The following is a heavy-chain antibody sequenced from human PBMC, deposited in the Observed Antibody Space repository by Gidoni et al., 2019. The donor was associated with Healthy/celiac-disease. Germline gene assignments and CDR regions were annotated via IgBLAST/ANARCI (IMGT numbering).Heavy chain of an antibody. CDR3: TTDSGDIVVVPAAIFYYYYGMDV. J-gene: IGHJ6*02. V-gene: IGHV3-15*01. Sequence: EVQMGEAGGGVVKPGGFLRLSCEASRLTFSKTWLRWVCQAPGKGREWVGRIKSKTDVGTTDYAAPVKVRFTISRDDSNNTLYLQMNSLKTEDTAVYYCTTDSGDIVVVPAAIFYYYYGMDVWGQGTTVTVSS. CDR1: RLTFSKTW. D-gene: IGHD2-2*02. CDR2: IKSKTDVGTT.